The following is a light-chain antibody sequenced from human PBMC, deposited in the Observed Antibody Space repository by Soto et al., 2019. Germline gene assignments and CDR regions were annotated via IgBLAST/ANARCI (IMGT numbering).Light chain of an antibody. J-gene: IGLJ1*01. CDR2: ADN. CDR1: SSTIGGNA. Sequence: QSVLTQPPSVSAAPGQKVTISCSGSSSTIGGNAVSRHQQLPGTAPKLLIYADNKRPSGIPDRSSGSKSGTSATLGITGFQTGDEADYYCGSWDSSLSAYVFGTGTKVTVL. V-gene: IGLV1-51*01. CDR3: GSWDSSLSAYV.